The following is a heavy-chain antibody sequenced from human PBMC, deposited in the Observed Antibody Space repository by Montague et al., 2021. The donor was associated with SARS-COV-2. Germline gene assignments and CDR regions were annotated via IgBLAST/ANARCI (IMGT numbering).Heavy chain of an antibody. CDR3: ARGGGWKRHFDY. D-gene: IGHD4-23*01. CDR2: IYYTGST. CDR1: GGSINNYY. V-gene: IGHV4-59*07. J-gene: IGHJ4*02. Sequence: SDTLSLTRNVSGGSINNYYWSWIRQSPGRGLEWIGYIYYTGSTTRNPSLDSRVTISLDTSRDLVSLELRSLTAADTAVYYCARGGGWKRHFDYWGQGTLVAVSS.